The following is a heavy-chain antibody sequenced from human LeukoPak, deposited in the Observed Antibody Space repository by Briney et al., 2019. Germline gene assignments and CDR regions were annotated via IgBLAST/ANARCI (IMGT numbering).Heavy chain of an antibody. CDR1: GYTLTELS. CDR2: FDPEGGET. V-gene: IGHV1-24*01. Sequence: ASVKVSCKVSGYTLTELSMHWVRQAPGKGREWMGGFDPEGGETIYAQKFQGRVTMTEDTSTDTAYMELRSLRSDDTAVYYCARAGAGVYDILTGYYYYFDYWGQGTLVTVSS. J-gene: IGHJ4*02. CDR3: ARAGAGVYDILTGYYYYFDY. D-gene: IGHD3-9*01.